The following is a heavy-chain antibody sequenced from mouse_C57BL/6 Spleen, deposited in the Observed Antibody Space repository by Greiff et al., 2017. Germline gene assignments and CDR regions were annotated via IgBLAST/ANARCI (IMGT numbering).Heavy chain of an antibody. D-gene: IGHD1-1*01. Sequence: QVQLQQSGAELVRPGTSVKVSCKASGYAFTNYLIEWVKQRPGQGLEWIGVINPGGGGTNYNEKFKGKATLTADKSSSTAYMQLSSLTSEDSAVYFCARAGGSSFDYWGQGTTLTVSS. J-gene: IGHJ2*01. CDR2: INPGGGGT. V-gene: IGHV1-54*01. CDR3: ARAGGSSFDY. CDR1: GYAFTNYL.